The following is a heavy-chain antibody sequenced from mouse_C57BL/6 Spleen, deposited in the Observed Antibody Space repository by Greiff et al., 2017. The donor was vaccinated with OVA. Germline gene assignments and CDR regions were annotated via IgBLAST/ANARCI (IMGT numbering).Heavy chain of an antibody. V-gene: IGHV5-6*01. J-gene: IGHJ1*03. CDR3: AREGYGGSYGYLDV. D-gene: IGHD1-1*02. Sequence: EVMLVESGRDLVKPGGSLKLSCAASGFTFSSYGMSWVRQTPDKRLEWVATISSGGSYTYNPASVKGRCTITRDNTKNTLYRQMSSLKSEDTAMYCGAREGYGGSYGYLDVWGKGTTVTVSS. CDR1: GFTFSSYG. CDR2: ISSGGSYT.